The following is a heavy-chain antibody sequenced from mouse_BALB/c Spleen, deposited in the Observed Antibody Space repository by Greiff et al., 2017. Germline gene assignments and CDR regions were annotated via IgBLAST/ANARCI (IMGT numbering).Heavy chain of an antibody. V-gene: IGHV1-87*01. CDR2: IYPGDGAT. D-gene: IGHD5-5*01. Sequence: QVQLQQPGAELVKPGASVKLSCKASGYTFTSYWMQWVKQRPGQGLEWIGAIYPGDGATRYTQKFKGKATLTADKSSSTAYMQLSSLASEDSAVYYCATYYLEAMDYWGQGTSVTVSA. CDR3: ATYYLEAMDY. J-gene: IGHJ4*01. CDR1: GYTFTSYW.